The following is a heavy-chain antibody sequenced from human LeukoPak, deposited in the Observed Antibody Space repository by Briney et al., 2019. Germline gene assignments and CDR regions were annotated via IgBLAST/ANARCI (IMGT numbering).Heavy chain of an antibody. CDR3: AKGGWSDRFDF. D-gene: IGHD3-3*01. CDR2: ITYGGERP. J-gene: IGHJ4*02. Sequence: GGSLRLSCGASGFTFSDYAMTWVRQAPGKGLAWFSTITYGGERPYYADSAKGRFTISRDNSKNILYLQMNSLRGDATGDYYCAKGGWSDRFDFWGQGTRVTVSS. V-gene: IGHV3-23*01. CDR1: GFTFSDYA.